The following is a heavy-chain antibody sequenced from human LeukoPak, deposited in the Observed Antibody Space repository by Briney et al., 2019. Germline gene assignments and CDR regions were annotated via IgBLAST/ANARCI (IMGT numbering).Heavy chain of an antibody. J-gene: IGHJ4*02. V-gene: IGHV4-31*03. CDR2: IYYSGST. Sequence: SETLSFTCTVSGGSISSGGYYWSWIRQHPGKGLEWIGYIYYSGSTYYNPSLKSRVTISVDTSKNQFSLKLSSVTAADTAVYYCAGTKTNYGTNGYWGQGTLVTVSS. D-gene: IGHD4/OR15-4a*01. CDR3: AGTKTNYGTNGY. CDR1: GGSISSGGYY.